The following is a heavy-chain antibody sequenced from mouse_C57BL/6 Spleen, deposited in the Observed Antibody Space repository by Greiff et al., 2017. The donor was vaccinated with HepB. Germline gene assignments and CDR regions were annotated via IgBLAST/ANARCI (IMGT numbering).Heavy chain of an antibody. Sequence: LVESGPELVKPGASVKISCKASGYAFSSSWMNWVKQRPGKGLEWIGRIYPGDGDTNYNGKFKGKATLTADKSSSTAYMQLSSLTSEDSAVYFCARGYYDYNYAMDYWGQGTSVTVSS. CDR3: ARGYYDYNYAMDY. CDR1: GYAFSSSW. D-gene: IGHD2-4*01. J-gene: IGHJ4*01. V-gene: IGHV1-82*01. CDR2: IYPGDGDT.